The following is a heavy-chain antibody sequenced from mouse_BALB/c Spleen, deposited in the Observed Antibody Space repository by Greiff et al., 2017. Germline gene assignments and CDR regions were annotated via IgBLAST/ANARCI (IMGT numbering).Heavy chain of an antibody. CDR3: ARLTGTPYWYFDV. J-gene: IGHJ1*01. D-gene: IGHD4-1*01. CDR2: IWAGGST. V-gene: IGHV2-9*02. CDR1: GFSLTSYG. Sequence: VMLVESGPGLVAPSQSLSITCTVSGFSLTSYGVHWVRQPPGKGLEWLGVIWAGGSTNYNSALMSRLSISKDNSKSQVFLKMNSLQTDDTAMYYCARLTGTPYWYFDVWGAGTTVTVSS.